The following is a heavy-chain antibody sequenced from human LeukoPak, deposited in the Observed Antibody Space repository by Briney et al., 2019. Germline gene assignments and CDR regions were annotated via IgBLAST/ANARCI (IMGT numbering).Heavy chain of an antibody. CDR2: IYSGGST. J-gene: IGHJ4*02. Sequence: PGGSLRLSCAASGFTVSSNYMSWVRQAPGKGLEWVSVIYSGGSTYYADSVKGRFTISRDNSKNTLYLQMNSLRAEDTAVYYCAKIRRLRFLEWLLSSYFDYWGQGTLVTVSS. D-gene: IGHD3-3*01. CDR1: GFTVSSNY. V-gene: IGHV3-53*01. CDR3: AKIRRLRFLEWLLSSYFDY.